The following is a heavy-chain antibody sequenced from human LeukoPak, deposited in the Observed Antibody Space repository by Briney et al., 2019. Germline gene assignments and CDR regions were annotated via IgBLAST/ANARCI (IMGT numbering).Heavy chain of an antibody. Sequence: GGSLRLSCAASGFTFSNYAMHWVRQAPGKGLEWVAVISYDGSNKYYADSVKGRFTISRDNSKNTLYLQMNSLRAEDTAVYYCARGAPEGYYYDSSGYYYGYYFDYWGQGTLVTVSS. CDR2: ISYDGSNK. CDR1: GFTFSNYA. V-gene: IGHV3-30*04. D-gene: IGHD3-22*01. CDR3: ARGAPEGYYYDSSGYYYGYYFDY. J-gene: IGHJ4*02.